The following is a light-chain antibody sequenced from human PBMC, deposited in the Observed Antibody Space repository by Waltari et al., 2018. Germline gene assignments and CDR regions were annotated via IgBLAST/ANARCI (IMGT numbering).Light chain of an antibody. CDR1: SGSISSTSY. V-gene: IGLV8-61*01. Sequence: QTVVTQEPSWSVSPGGTVTLTCALSSGSISSTSYATWYQQTPGQAPRTLVYKGNSRSSGVPDRFSGSILGNKAALTITGAQADDDSDYYCSLYMGSGIWVFGGGTKLTVL. CDR3: SLYMGSGIWV. J-gene: IGLJ3*02. CDR2: KGN.